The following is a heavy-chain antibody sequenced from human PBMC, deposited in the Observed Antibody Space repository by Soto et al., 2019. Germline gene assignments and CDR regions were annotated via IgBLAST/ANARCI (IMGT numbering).Heavy chain of an antibody. D-gene: IGHD3-3*01. V-gene: IGHV1-2*02. CDR3: ARGPRPPSGWLGFWEYGMDV. CDR2: VNPDNGGT. CDR1: GYTFTGNY. Sequence: ASVKVSCKASGYTFTGNYIHWVRQAPGQGLEWMGWVNPDNGGTTSAQKFQGRVTMTRDTSVTTAYMELSRLTSDDTAVYYCARGPRPPSGWLGFWEYGMDVWGQGTTVT. J-gene: IGHJ6*02.